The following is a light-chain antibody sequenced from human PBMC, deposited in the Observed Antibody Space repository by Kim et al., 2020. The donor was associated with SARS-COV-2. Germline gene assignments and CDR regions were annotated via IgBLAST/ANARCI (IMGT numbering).Light chain of an antibody. CDR1: QSVSSN. Sequence: GSPGEKATLSGRASQSVSSNLAWYQQKPGQAPRLLIYGASTRATAIPARFSGSGSGTEFTLTISSLQSEDFAVYYCQQYNNWPSNTFGQGTKLEI. V-gene: IGKV3-15*01. CDR2: GAS. J-gene: IGKJ2*01. CDR3: QQYNNWPSNT.